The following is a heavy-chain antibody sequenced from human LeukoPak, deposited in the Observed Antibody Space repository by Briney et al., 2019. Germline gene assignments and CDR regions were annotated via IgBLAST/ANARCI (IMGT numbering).Heavy chain of an antibody. J-gene: IGHJ6*02. CDR2: IYSGGST. CDR3: ATPRLSGYENGMDV. CDR1: GFTVSSNY. Sequence: GGSLRLSCAASGFTVSSNYRSWVRQAPGKGLEWVSVIYSGGSTYYADSVKGRFTTSRHNSKNTLYLQMNSLRAEDTAVYYCATPRLSGYENGMDVWGQGTTVTDSS. D-gene: IGHD5-12*01. V-gene: IGHV3-53*04.